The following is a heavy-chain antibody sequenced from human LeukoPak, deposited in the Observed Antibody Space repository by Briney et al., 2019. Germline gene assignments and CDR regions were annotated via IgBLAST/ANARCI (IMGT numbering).Heavy chain of an antibody. Sequence: GGSLRLSCAASGFTVSSNYMNWVRQAPGKGLEWVSVIYSGGSTYYTDSVKGRFTISRDNSKNTLYLQMTSLRAEDTAVYYCVRDRPVAGIDYWGQGTLVTVSS. CDR2: IYSGGST. CDR3: VRDRPVAGIDY. V-gene: IGHV3-66*01. D-gene: IGHD6-19*01. J-gene: IGHJ4*02. CDR1: GFTVSSNY.